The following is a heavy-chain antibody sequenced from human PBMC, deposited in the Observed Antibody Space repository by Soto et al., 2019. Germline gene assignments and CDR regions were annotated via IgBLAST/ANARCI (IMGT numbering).Heavy chain of an antibody. CDR2: ISYDGSNK. V-gene: IGHV3-30*18. CDR1: GFTFSSYG. CDR3: AKEDYGAPYVFDY. Sequence: SGGSLRLSCAASGFTFSSYGMHWVRQAPGKGLEWVAVISYDGSNKYYADSVKGRFTISRDNSKNTLYLQMNSLRAEDTAVYYCAKEDYGAPYVFDYWGQGTLVTVSS. J-gene: IGHJ4*02. D-gene: IGHD4-17*01.